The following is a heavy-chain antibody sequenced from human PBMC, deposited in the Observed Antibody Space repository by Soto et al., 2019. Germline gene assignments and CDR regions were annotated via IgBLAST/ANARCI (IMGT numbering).Heavy chain of an antibody. D-gene: IGHD3-16*01. V-gene: IGHV3-23*01. CDR2: ISSSGGTT. CDR3: ARDYSYACDY. CDR1: GFTFSRFA. Sequence: EVQLLESGGGLVQPGGSLRLSCAVSGFTFSRFAMSWVRQAPGKGLEWVSVISSSGGTTYYADSVKGRFTISRDNSKNTLYLQMTSLRAEDTAVYYCARDYSYACDYWGQGTLVTVSS. J-gene: IGHJ4*02.